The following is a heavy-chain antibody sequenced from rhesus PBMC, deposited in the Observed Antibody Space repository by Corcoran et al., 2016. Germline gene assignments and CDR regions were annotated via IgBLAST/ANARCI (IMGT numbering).Heavy chain of an antibody. J-gene: IGHJ3*01. CDR2: INPYNGNT. CDR3: ARGYCSSTYCSLSAFDF. Sequence: QVQLVQSGAEVKKPGSSVKVSCKASGYTFTDYYMHWVRQAPRQGLEWMGWINPYNGNTQYAQKFQGRVTMTRDTSTSTAYMELSSLRSEDTAVYYCARGYCSSTYCSLSAFDFWGQGLRVTVSS. V-gene: IGHV1S2*01. CDR1: GYTFTDYY. D-gene: IGHD2-15*01.